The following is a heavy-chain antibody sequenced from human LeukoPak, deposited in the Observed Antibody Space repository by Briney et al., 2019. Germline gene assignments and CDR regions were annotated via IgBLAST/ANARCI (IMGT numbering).Heavy chain of an antibody. CDR2: IYYSGST. D-gene: IGHD1-26*01. Sequence: SETLSLTCTVSGGSISSYYWSWIRQPPGKGLEWIGYIYYSGSTNYNPSLKSRVTISVDTSKNQFSLKLSSVTAADTAVYYCARGTDSGSSFFDYWGQETLVTVSS. J-gene: IGHJ4*02. CDR1: GGSISSYY. CDR3: ARGTDSGSSFFDY. V-gene: IGHV4-59*01.